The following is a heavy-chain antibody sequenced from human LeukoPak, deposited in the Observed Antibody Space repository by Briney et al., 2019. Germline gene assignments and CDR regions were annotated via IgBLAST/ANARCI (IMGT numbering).Heavy chain of an antibody. D-gene: IGHD2-2*01. CDR1: GFTFSNAW. CDR3: TTDRVRVPAANIDYYYYGMDV. CDR2: IKSKTDGGTT. V-gene: IGHV3-15*01. Sequence: PGGSLRLSCAASGFTFSNAWMSWVRQAPGKGLEWVGRIKSKTDGGTTDYAAPVKGRFTISRDDSKDTLYLQMNSLKTEDTAVYYCTTDRVRVPAANIDYYYYGMDVWGQGTTVTVSS. J-gene: IGHJ6*02.